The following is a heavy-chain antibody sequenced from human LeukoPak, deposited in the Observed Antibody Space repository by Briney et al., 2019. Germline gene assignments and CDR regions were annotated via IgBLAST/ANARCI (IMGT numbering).Heavy chain of an antibody. Sequence: SETLSLTCSVSGGSISSSAYYWGWIRQPPGKGLEWIGNIYYSGSTYYNPSLKSRVTISLNTSENQFSLELISVTAADTAVYYCASVRRGFGESSKYYAYYYMGVWGRGTTVTISS. V-gene: IGHV4-39*01. J-gene: IGHJ6*03. CDR3: ASVRRGFGESSKYYAYYYMGV. CDR1: GGSISSSAYY. D-gene: IGHD3-10*01. CDR2: IYYSGST.